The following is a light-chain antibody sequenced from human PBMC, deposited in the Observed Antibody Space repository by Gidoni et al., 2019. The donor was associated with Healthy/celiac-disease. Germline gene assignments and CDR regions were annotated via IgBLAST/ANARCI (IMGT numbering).Light chain of an antibody. J-gene: IGLJ7*01. CDR1: NSGSKS. CDR2: YDS. Sequence: HVLTQPPSVSVAPGTTARITCGGNNSGSKSVHWYQQKPGQAPVLVIDYDSDRPSGIPERVSGSNSGNTAALTISRVESGDEADCYCQVWDSSSDHAVFGGGTQLTVL. V-gene: IGLV3-21*04. CDR3: QVWDSSSDHAV.